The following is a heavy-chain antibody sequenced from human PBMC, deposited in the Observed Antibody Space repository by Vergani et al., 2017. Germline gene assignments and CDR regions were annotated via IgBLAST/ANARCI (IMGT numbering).Heavy chain of an antibody. CDR1: GFSLSRFW. J-gene: IGHJ2*01. CDR2: IRPDGSAT. CDR3: VRLPWVPRNFDL. Sequence: EVQLVESGGGLVQPGGSLRLSCAASGFSLSRFWMSWVRQAPEKGLEWVAHIRPDGSATSYVDSVKGRFTISRDNTKNSLSVQMSGLRVEDTAIYYCVRLPWVPRNFDLWGRGPLITVSS. V-gene: IGHV3-7*01.